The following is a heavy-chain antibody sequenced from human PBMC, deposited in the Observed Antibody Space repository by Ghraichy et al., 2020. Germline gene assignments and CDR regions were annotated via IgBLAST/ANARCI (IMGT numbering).Heavy chain of an antibody. Sequence: GGSLRLSCAASGFTFDDYAMHWVRQAPGKSLEWVSGISWNSGSIGYADSVKGRFTISRDNAKNSLYLQMNSLRAEDTALYYCAKDSIAVAGMSPNWFDPWGQGTLVTVSS. D-gene: IGHD6-19*01. CDR3: AKDSIAVAGMSPNWFDP. CDR1: GFTFDDYA. CDR2: ISWNSGSI. J-gene: IGHJ5*02. V-gene: IGHV3-9*01.